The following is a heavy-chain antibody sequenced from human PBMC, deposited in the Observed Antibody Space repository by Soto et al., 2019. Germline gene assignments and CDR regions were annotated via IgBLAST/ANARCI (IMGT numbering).Heavy chain of an antibody. V-gene: IGHV3-30-3*01. CDR2: ISYDGSNK. CDR1: GFTFSSYA. J-gene: IGHJ6*02. Sequence: PGGSLRLSCAASGFTFSSYAMHWVRQAPGKGLEWVAVISYDGSNKYYADSVKGRFTISRDNSKNTLYLQMNSLRAEDTAVYYCARDETWSGGYYYYGMDVWGQGTTVIVSS. CDR3: ARDETWSGGYYYYGMDV. D-gene: IGHD1-26*01.